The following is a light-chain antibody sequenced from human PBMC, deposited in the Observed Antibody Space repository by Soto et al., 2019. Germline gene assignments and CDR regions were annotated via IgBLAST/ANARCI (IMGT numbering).Light chain of an antibody. CDR2: DVS. CDR3: SSYTTSNTRQMV. CDR1: SSDVGGYNY. V-gene: IGLV2-14*03. Sequence: QSVLTQPASVSGSPGQSITISCTGTSSDVGGYNYVSWYQHHPGKAPKLMIFDVSNRPSGVSNRFSGPKSGNTASLTISGLQPEDEADYYCSSYTTSNTRQMVFGTGTKVTAL. J-gene: IGLJ1*01.